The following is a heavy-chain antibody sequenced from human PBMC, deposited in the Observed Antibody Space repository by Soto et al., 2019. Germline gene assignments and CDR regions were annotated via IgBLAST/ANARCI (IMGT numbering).Heavy chain of an antibody. J-gene: IGHJ3*02. V-gene: IGHV3-23*01. CDR2: ISGGGGNT. Sequence: LRLSCAASGFTFSSYAMTWVRQGPGKGLEWVSAISGGGGNTYYADSVKGRFTISRDNSKNTLYLQMNSPRAEDTAVYYCAKPSGASTMINAFDIWGQGTMVTGSS. CDR3: AKPSGASTMINAFDI. D-gene: IGHD3-22*01. CDR1: GFTFSSYA.